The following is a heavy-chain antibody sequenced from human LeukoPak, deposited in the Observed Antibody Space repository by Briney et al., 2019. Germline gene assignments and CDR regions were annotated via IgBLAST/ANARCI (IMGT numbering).Heavy chain of an antibody. V-gene: IGHV4-59*08. J-gene: IGHJ5*02. D-gene: IGHD2/OR15-2a*01. CDR2: IYYAGSS. CDR1: DVSIKNYY. Sequence: SETLSLTCTVSDVSIKNYYWSWIRQPPGKGLEWIANIYYAGSSNYNPSLKSRVSVSIDASKNQLSLKLTSVTAADTAIYYCARQAVIIPTGMEGPWFDPWGQGTLVAVSS. CDR3: ARQAVIIPTGMEGPWFDP.